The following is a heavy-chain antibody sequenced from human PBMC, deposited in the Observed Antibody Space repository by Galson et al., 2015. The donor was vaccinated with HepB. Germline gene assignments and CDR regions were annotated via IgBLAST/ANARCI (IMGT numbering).Heavy chain of an antibody. CDR2: INAGNGNT. CDR3: AKVSLGYSSSHYYYYYYMDV. CDR1: GYTFTSYA. D-gene: IGHD6-13*01. Sequence: SVKVSCKASGYTFTSYAMHWVRQAPGQRLEWMGWINAGNGNTKYSQKFQGRVTITRDTPASTAYMELSSLRSEDTAVYYCAKVSLGYSSSHYYYYYYMDVWGKGTTVTVS. V-gene: IGHV1-3*01. J-gene: IGHJ6*03.